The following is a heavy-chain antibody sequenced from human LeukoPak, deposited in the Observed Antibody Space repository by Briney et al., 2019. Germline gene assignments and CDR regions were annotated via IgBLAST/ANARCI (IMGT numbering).Heavy chain of an antibody. CDR2: ISSTSTYI. D-gene: IGHD2-2*01. CDR1: GFNSSNYN. CDR3: ARDKAGHRYQGAQ. V-gene: IGHV3-21*01. J-gene: IGHJ4*02. Sequence: RGGSLRLSCAASGFNSSNYNMNWVRQAPGKGLEWVSSISSTSTYISYADSVKGRFTISRDNAKNSLYLQMNSLRAEDAAVHYCARDKAGHRYQGAQWGQGTLVTVCS.